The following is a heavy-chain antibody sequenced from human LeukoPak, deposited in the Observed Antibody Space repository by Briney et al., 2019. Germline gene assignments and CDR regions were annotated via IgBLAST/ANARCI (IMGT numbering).Heavy chain of an antibody. CDR2: ISYDGSNK. Sequence: GSLRLSCAASGFTFSSYAMHWVRQAPGKGLEWVAVISYDGSNKYYADSVKGRFTISRDNSKNTLYLQMNSLRAEDTAVYYCARDRFAVVPFDYWGQGTLVTVSS. V-gene: IGHV3-30-3*01. CDR1: GFTFSSYA. J-gene: IGHJ4*02. D-gene: IGHD4-23*01. CDR3: ARDRFAVVPFDY.